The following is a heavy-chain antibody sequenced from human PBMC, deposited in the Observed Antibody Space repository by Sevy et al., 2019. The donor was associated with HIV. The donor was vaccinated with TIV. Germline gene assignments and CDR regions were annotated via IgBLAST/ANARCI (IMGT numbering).Heavy chain of an antibody. D-gene: IGHD2-2*01. J-gene: IGHJ4*02. CDR1: GFTFSSYG. CDR2: IWYDGSNK. Sequence: GGSLRLSCAASGFTFSSYGMHWVRQAPGKGLEWVAVIWYDGSNKYYADSVKGRFTISRVNSKNTLYLQMNSLRAEDTAVYYCARDAFPYQLLSPFDYWGQGTLVTVSS. V-gene: IGHV3-33*01. CDR3: ARDAFPYQLLSPFDY.